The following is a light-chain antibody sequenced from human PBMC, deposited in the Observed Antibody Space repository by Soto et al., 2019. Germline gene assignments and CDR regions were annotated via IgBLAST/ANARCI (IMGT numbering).Light chain of an antibody. CDR2: GAS. V-gene: IGKV3-20*01. Sequence: EIVLTQSRGTLSLSPGERATLSCRSSQSVSSSYLAWYQQKPGQAPRLLIYGASSRATGIPDRFSGSGSGTDFTLTISRLDPEDSAVYYCQQYGSSLRTFGQGTKVDIK. CDR1: QSVSSSY. J-gene: IGKJ1*01. CDR3: QQYGSSLRT.